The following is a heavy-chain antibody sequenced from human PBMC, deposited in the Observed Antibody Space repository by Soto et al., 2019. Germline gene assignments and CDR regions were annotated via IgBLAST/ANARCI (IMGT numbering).Heavy chain of an antibody. CDR3: VRGGGGGQFDS. CDR2: ISPKSNYR. D-gene: IGHD2-21*01. CDR1: GFSFNDFY. Sequence: QIQLVESGGGLVKPGGSLILSCEVSGFSFNDFYMSWIRQAPGKGLEWLSYISPKSNYRQYAESVKGRHTISRDNAKNSLSLQMNSLRVEDTAVYYCVRGGGGGQFDSWGQGTLVIVSS. J-gene: IGHJ4*02. V-gene: IGHV3-11*06.